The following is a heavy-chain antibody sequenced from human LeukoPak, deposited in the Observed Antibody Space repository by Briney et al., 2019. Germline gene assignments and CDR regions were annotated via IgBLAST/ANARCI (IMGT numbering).Heavy chain of an antibody. CDR2: FDPEIDES. D-gene: IGHD7-27*01. CDR1: RSALADLT. J-gene: IGHJ4*02. V-gene: IGHV1-24*01. Sequence: ASVKVSCKVSRSALADLTMNWVRQAPGKGLEWMGGFDPEIDESIYVQKLQGRVTMTEDISRDTAYMELSNVTSEDTAVYYCAVHSGDGLDHWGQGTLVIVSS. CDR3: AVHSGDGLDH.